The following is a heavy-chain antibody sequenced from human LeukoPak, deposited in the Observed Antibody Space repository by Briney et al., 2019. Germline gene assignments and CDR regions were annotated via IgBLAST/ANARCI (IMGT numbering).Heavy chain of an antibody. CDR2: INPLRGGG. Sequence: ASVKVSCKASGYTFSAYSIHWVRQAPGQGLEWMGWINPLRGGGKYAEKFQGRVTMTSDTSISTAYMELSRLRSDDTAVYYCARVVGALNRFDPWGQGTLVTVSS. V-gene: IGHV1-2*02. CDR1: GYTFSAYS. CDR3: ARVVGALNRFDP. D-gene: IGHD3-3*01. J-gene: IGHJ5*02.